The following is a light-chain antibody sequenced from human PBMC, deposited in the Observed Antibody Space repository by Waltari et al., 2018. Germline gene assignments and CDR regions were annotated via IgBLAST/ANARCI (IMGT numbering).Light chain of an antibody. V-gene: IGKV1-39*01. J-gene: IGKJ1*01. CDR1: QSISSY. CDR3: QQSHSSPRT. Sequence: DIQMTQSPSSLSASVGDRVTITCRASQSISSYLNWYQQKPGKAPELLIYATSNLQSGVPSRXSGSGSGTDFTLTISXLQPEDFASYHCQQSHSSPRTFGQGTKVEIK. CDR2: ATS.